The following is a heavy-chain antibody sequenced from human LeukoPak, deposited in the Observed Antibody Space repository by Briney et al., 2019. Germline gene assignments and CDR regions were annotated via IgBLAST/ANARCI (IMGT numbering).Heavy chain of an antibody. V-gene: IGHV4-30-2*01. CDR1: GGSISSGGYS. D-gene: IGHD3-9*01. CDR3: ARSAYDILTGYYRYFDY. J-gene: IGHJ4*02. Sequence: SQTLSLTCAVSGGSISSGGYSWSWIRQPPGKGLEWIGYIYHSGSTYYNPSLMSRVTISVDRSKNQFSLKLSSVTAADTAVYYCARSAYDILTGYYRYFDYWGQGTLVTVSS. CDR2: IYHSGST.